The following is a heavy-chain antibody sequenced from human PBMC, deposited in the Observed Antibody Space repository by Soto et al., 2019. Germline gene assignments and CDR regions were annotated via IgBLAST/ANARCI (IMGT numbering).Heavy chain of an antibody. Sequence: GGSLRLSCAASGFTFSSYAMSWVRQAPGKGLEWVSAISGSGGSTYSADSVKGRFTISRDNSKNKLYLQMNSLRAEDTAVYYCAKGLYSYGPFDYWGQGTLVTVSS. CDR2: ISGSGGST. D-gene: IGHD5-18*01. J-gene: IGHJ4*02. CDR3: AKGLYSYGPFDY. V-gene: IGHV3-23*01. CDR1: GFTFSSYA.